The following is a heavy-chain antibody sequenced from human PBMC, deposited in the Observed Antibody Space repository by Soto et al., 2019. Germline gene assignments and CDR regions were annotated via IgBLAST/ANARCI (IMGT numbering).Heavy chain of an antibody. D-gene: IGHD3-9*01. Sequence: PSQTLSLTCAISGDSVSSNSAAWNWTRQSPSRGLEWLGRTFYRSQWHNDYALFVKSRITIIPDTSKNQSSLQLNSVTPEDTAVYYCARGGRVYDIPTWFDPWGQGTLVTVSS. V-gene: IGHV6-1*01. J-gene: IGHJ5*02. CDR2: TFYRSQWHN. CDR3: ARGGRVYDIPTWFDP. CDR1: GDSVSSNSAA.